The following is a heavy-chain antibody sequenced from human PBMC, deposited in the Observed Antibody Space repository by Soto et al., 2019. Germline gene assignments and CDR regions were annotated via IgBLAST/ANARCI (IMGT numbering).Heavy chain of an antibody. V-gene: IGHV4-59*08. J-gene: IGHJ4*02. CDR3: ATLHSYGVDY. CDR2: IIYNGNS. CDR1: GISISPYY. Sequence: QVQLQESGPRLVEPSETLSLTCSVSGISISPYYWSWVRQPPGKGLEWIGYIIYNGNSNYNPSLESRVTLSLDTSKNQFSLELKSVTAADTAVYYCATLHSYGVDYWGQGTLVTVSS. D-gene: IGHD2-8*01.